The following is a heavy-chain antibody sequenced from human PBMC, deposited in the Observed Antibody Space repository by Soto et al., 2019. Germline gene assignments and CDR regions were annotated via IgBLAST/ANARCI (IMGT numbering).Heavy chain of an antibody. J-gene: IGHJ3*02. CDR1: GYTFTSYY. Sequence: ASLKVSCKASGYTFTSYYMHWVRQAPGQGLEWMGIINPSGGSTSYAQKFQGRVTMTRDTSTSTVYMELSSPRSEDTAVYYCARDHPISSSSGPFDIWGQGTMVTVSS. V-gene: IGHV1-46*01. D-gene: IGHD3-22*01. CDR3: ARDHPISSSSGPFDI. CDR2: INPSGGST.